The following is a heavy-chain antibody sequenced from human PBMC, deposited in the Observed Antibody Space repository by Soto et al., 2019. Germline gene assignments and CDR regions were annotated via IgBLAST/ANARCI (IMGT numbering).Heavy chain of an antibody. V-gene: IGHV3-7*03. CDR3: AKDGPDDSSGYFSFEY. CDR2: IKQDGSEK. D-gene: IGHD3-22*01. J-gene: IGHJ4*02. Sequence: HPGGSLRLSCVASGFTFRSYWMSWVRQAPGKGLEWVANIKQDGSEKYYVDSVKGRFTISRDNARKSLYLQMNSLGDEDTAVYFCAKDGPDDSSGYFSFEYWGQGALVTVSS. CDR1: GFTFRSYW.